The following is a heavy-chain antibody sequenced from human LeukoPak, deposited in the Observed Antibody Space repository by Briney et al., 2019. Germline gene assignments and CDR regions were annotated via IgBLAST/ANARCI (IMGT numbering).Heavy chain of an antibody. CDR2: ISWSSGSI. Sequence: GRSLRLSCAASGFTFDDYAMHWVRQAPGKGLEWVSGISWSSGSIGYADSVKGRFTISRDNAKNSLYLQMNSLRAEDTALYYCAKGAGYSSGWLGRYYFDYWGQGTLVTVSS. CDR1: GFTFDDYA. CDR3: AKGAGYSSGWLGRYYFDY. V-gene: IGHV3-9*01. J-gene: IGHJ4*02. D-gene: IGHD6-19*01.